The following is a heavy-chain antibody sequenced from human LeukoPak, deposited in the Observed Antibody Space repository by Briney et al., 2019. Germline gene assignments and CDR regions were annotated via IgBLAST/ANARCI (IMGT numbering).Heavy chain of an antibody. CDR2: IYYSGST. J-gene: IGHJ3*02. Sequence: PSQTLSLTCTVSGGSISSGDYYWSWIRQPPGKGLEWIGYIYYSGSTYYNPSLKSRVTISVDTSKNQFSLKLSSVTAADTAVYYCARDLPGSGRRAFDIWGQGTMVTVSS. CDR3: ARDLPGSGRRAFDI. D-gene: IGHD3-10*01. CDR1: GGSISSGDYY. V-gene: IGHV4-30-4*08.